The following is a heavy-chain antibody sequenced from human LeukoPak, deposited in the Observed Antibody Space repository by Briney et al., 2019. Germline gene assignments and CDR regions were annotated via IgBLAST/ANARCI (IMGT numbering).Heavy chain of an antibody. CDR1: GYSISSGCY. Sequence: PSETLSLTCTVSGYSISSGCYWDWIRQPPGKGLEWIGSIYHSGSTYYNPSLKSRVTISVDTSKNQFSLKLSSVTAADTAVYYCARDGPPYGDYPLWYFDLWGRGTLVTVSS. V-gene: IGHV4-38-2*02. CDR3: ARDGPPYGDYPLWYFDL. J-gene: IGHJ2*01. CDR2: IYHSGST. D-gene: IGHD4-17*01.